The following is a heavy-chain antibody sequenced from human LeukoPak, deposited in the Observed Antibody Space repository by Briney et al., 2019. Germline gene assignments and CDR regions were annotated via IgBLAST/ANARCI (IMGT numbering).Heavy chain of an antibody. CDR2: IRYDGSNK. J-gene: IGHJ4*02. D-gene: IGHD5-18*01. CDR3: AKGYSYGFDY. Sequence: GGSLRLSCAASGFTFSSYGMNWVRQAPGKGLEWVAFIRYDGSNKYDADSVKGRFTISRDNSKNTLYLQMNSLRAEDTAVYYCAKGYSYGFDYWGQGTLVTVSS. V-gene: IGHV3-30*02. CDR1: GFTFSSYG.